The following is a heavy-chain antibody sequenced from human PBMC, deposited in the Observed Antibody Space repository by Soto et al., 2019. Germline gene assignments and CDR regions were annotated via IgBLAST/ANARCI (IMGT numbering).Heavy chain of an antibody. V-gene: IGHV3-30*18. CDR1: GFTFISYA. D-gene: IGHD1-1*01. Sequence: WGSLILSCAAYGFTFISYAMHWVRQAPGKGLEWVEVISYDGSNKYYADSVKGRFTISRDNSKNTLYLQMNSLRAEDTAVYYCAKDWNWNLDYWGQGTLVSVS. J-gene: IGHJ4*02. CDR2: ISYDGSNK. CDR3: AKDWNWNLDY.